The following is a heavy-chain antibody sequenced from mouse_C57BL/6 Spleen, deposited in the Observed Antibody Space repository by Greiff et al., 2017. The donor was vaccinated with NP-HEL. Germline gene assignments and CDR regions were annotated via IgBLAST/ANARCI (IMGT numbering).Heavy chain of an antibody. CDR2: IDPSDSYT. Sequence: QVQLQQPGAELVKPGASVKLSCKASGYTFTSYWMQWVKQRPGQGLEWIGEIDPSDSYTNYNQKFKGKATLTVATSSSTAYMKLSILTSEDSAVYYCARWGTAHAPYYYAMDYWGQGTSVTVSS. D-gene: IGHD3-2*02. CDR3: ARWGTAHAPYYYAMDY. J-gene: IGHJ4*01. CDR1: GYTFTSYW. V-gene: IGHV1-50*01.